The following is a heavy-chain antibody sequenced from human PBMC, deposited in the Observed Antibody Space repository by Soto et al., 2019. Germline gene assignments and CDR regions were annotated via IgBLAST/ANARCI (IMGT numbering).Heavy chain of an antibody. J-gene: IGHJ4*02. Sequence: TSETLSLTCAVYGGSFSSYYWGWIRQPPGKGLEWIGSIYYSGSTYYNPSLKSRVTISVDTSKNQFSLKLSSVTAADTAVYYCARHLFHSAHFDYWGQGTLVTVSS. D-gene: IGHD2-15*01. V-gene: IGHV4-39*01. CDR3: ARHLFHSAHFDY. CDR1: GGSFSSYY. CDR2: IYYSGST.